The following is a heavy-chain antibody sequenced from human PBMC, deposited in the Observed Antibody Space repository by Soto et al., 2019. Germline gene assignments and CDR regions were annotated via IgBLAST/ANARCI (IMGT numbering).Heavy chain of an antibody. V-gene: IGHV3-7*03. Sequence: GALRLSCSASGFTFSVQWMIWVRQAPGKGLEWVATINQDVSERYYVDSVKGRFSISRDNAKNSLYLQMNSLRAEDTAVYYCTTEEWYYFPSWGQGTLVTVSS. CDR3: TTEEWYYFPS. D-gene: IGHD3-3*01. J-gene: IGHJ4*02. CDR2: INQDVSER. CDR1: GFTFSVQW.